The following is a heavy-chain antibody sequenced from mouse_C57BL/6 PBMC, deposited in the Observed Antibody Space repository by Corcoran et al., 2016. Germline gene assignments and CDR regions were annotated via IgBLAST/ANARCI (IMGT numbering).Heavy chain of an antibody. D-gene: IGHD1-1*01. CDR1: GYTFTTYG. CDR3: ARDYGSSFYYCDY. J-gene: IGHJ2*01. Sequence: QIQLVQSGPELKKPGETVKISCKASGYTFTTYGMSWVKQAPGKGLKWMGWINTYSGVPTYADDFKGRFAFSLETSASTAYLQINNLKNEDTATYFCARDYGSSFYYCDYWGQGTTLTVSS. CDR2: INTYSGVP. V-gene: IGHV9-3*01.